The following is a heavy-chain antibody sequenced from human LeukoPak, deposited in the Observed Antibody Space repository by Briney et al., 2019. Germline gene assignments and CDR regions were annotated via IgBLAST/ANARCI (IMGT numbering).Heavy chain of an antibody. CDR1: GYTFTDYY. J-gene: IGHJ4*02. CDR3: ARGTCGTGGCYPVGNFDC. Sequence: ASVKVSCKASGYTFTDYYIHWVRQAPGQGLEWMGWINPNSGDTKYAQRLQGRVTMTRDTSISTAYMELGSLRSDDTAVYYCARGTCGTGGCYPVGNFDCWGQGILLTVSS. D-gene: IGHD2-8*02. V-gene: IGHV1-2*02. CDR2: INPNSGDT.